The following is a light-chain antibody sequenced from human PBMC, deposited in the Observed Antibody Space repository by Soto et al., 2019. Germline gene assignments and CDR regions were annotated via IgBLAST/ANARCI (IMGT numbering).Light chain of an antibody. Sequence: EVVLTQSPGTLSLSPGERATLSCRASETISSSHLAWYQQTPGQAPRLLLYRSSTRATGIPDRFSGSGSGTDFTLTISRLEPADAAVYYCQQWSSSPRTFGQGTKLEIK. CDR1: ETISSSH. V-gene: IGKV3-20*01. J-gene: IGKJ2*01. CDR3: QQWSSSPRT. CDR2: RSS.